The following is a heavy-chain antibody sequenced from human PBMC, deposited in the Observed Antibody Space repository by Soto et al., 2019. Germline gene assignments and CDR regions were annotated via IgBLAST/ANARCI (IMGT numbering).Heavy chain of an antibody. CDR2: INHSGST. V-gene: IGHV4-34*01. CDR1: GGSFSGYY. D-gene: IGHD3-22*01. CDR3: ARARRGPYYYDSSGYFDY. Sequence: SETLSLTCAVYGGSFSGYYLSWIRQPPGKGLEWIGEINHSGSTNYNPSLKSRVAISVDTSKNQFSLKLSSVTAADTAVYYCARARRGPYYYDSSGYFDYWGQGTLVTVYS. J-gene: IGHJ4*02.